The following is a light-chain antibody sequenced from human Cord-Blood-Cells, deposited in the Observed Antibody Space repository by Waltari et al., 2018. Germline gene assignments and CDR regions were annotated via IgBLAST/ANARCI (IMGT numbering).Light chain of an antibody. CDR3: QQYYSTPYT. CDR2: CAS. Sequence: DIVMTQSPDSLAVSLGERATINCKSSQSVLYSSNNKNYLAWYQQKPGQPPKLLIYCASTRESGVPDRFSGSGSGTDFTLTISSLQAEDVAVYYGQQYYSTPYTFGQGTKLEIK. CDR1: QSVLYSSNNKNY. V-gene: IGKV4-1*01. J-gene: IGKJ2*01.